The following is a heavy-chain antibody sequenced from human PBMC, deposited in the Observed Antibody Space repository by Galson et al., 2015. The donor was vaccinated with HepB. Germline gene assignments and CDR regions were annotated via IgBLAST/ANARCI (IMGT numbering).Heavy chain of an antibody. Sequence: SCAASGFTFSSYAISWVRQAPGQGLEWMGGIIPIFGTANYAQKFQGRVTITADESTSTAYMELSSLRSEDTAVYYCAIQHPGGVFDYWGQGTLVTVSS. V-gene: IGHV1-69*01. CDR3: AIQHPGGVFDY. J-gene: IGHJ4*02. CDR2: IIPIFGTA. CDR1: GFTFSSYA. D-gene: IGHD5-18*01.